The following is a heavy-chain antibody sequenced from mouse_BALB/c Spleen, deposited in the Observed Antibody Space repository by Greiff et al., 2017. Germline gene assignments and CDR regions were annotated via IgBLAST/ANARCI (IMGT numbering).Heavy chain of an antibody. Sequence: EVHLVESGGGLVQPGGSRKLSCAASGFTFSSFGMHWVRQAPEKGLEWVAYISSGSSTIYYADTVKGRFTISRDNPKNTLFLQMTSLRSEDTAMYYCARLGYGNYWYFDVWGAGTTVTVSS. D-gene: IGHD2-1*01. CDR3: ARLGYGNYWYFDV. CDR1: GFTFSSFG. J-gene: IGHJ1*01. CDR2: ISSGSSTI. V-gene: IGHV5-17*02.